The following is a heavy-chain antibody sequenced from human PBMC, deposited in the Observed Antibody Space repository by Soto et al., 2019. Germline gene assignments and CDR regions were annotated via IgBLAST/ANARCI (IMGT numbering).Heavy chain of an antibody. Sequence: PVGSLRLSCAASGFTFSNAWMSWVRQAPGKGLEWVGRIKSKTDGGTTDYAAPVKGRFTISRDDSKNTLYLQMNSLKTEDTAVYYCTTDDHHDSSGYAFDYWGQGTLVTVSS. V-gene: IGHV3-15*01. CDR2: IKSKTDGGTT. D-gene: IGHD3-22*01. CDR3: TTDDHHDSSGYAFDY. CDR1: GFTFSNAW. J-gene: IGHJ4*02.